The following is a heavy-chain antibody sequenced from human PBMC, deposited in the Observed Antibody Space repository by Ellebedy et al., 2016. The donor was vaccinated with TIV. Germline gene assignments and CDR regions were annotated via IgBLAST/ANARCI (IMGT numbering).Heavy chain of an antibody. V-gene: IGHV4-30-4*01. D-gene: IGHD3-3*02. J-gene: IGHJ4*02. Sequence: SETLSLXXTVSGGSINSYDHYWSWIRQPPGKGLEWLGSMYYSGSTYFNPSLRSRVSISVGTSKNQFSLNLSSVTAADTAVYYCARGTDISKVGYWGQGTLVTVAS. CDR3: ARGTDISKVGY. CDR1: GGSINSYDHY. CDR2: MYYSGST.